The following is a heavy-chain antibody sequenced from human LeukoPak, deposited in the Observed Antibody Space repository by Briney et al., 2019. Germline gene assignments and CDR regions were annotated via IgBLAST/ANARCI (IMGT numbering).Heavy chain of an antibody. Sequence: SETLSLTCTVSGGSISSYYWSWIRQPPGKGLEWIGYIYYSGSTNYNPSLKSRVTISVDTSKNQFSLKLSSVTAADTAVYYCARVWVGATFWFDPWGQGTLVTVSS. V-gene: IGHV4-59*01. CDR3: ARVWVGATFWFDP. J-gene: IGHJ5*02. CDR2: IYYSGST. D-gene: IGHD1-26*01. CDR1: GGSISSYY.